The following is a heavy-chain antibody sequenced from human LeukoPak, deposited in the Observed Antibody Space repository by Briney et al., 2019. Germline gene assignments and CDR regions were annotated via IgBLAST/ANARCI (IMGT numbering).Heavy chain of an antibody. CDR2: INHSGST. CDR1: GGSISSYY. Sequence: SETLSLTCTVSGGSISSYYWGWIRQPPGKGLEWIGEINHSGSTNYNPSLKSRVTISVDTSKNQFSLKLSSVTAADTAVYYCARAPSPRYYDSSGYYPYWGQGTLVTVSS. D-gene: IGHD3-22*01. V-gene: IGHV4-34*01. J-gene: IGHJ4*02. CDR3: ARAPSPRYYDSSGYYPY.